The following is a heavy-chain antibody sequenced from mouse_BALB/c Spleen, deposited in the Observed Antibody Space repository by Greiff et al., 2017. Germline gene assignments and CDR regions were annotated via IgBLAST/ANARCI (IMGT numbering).Heavy chain of an antibody. CDR3: AREIYYYGSSYDAMDY. V-gene: IGHV5-6-5*01. CDR2: ISSGGST. CDR1: GFTFSSYA. D-gene: IGHD1-1*01. Sequence: EANVVESGGGLVKPGGSLKLSCAASGFTFSSYAMSWVRQTPEKRLEWVASISSGGSTYYPDSVKGRFTISRDNARNILYLQMSSLRSEDTAMYYCAREIYYYGSSYDAMDYWGQGTSVTVSS. J-gene: IGHJ4*01.